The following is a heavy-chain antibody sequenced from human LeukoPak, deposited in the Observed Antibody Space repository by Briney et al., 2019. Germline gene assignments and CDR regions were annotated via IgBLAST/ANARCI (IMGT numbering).Heavy chain of an antibody. D-gene: IGHD5-24*01. CDR1: GFTFSSYE. CDR2: ISSSGSTI. J-gene: IGHJ4*02. V-gene: IGHV3-48*03. CDR3: ARGRWLQPLDY. Sequence: GGSLRLPCAASGFTFSSYEMNWVRQAPGKGLEWVSYISSSGSTIYYADSVKGRFTISRDNAKNSLYLQMNSLRAEDTAVYYCARGRWLQPLDYWGQGTLVTVSS.